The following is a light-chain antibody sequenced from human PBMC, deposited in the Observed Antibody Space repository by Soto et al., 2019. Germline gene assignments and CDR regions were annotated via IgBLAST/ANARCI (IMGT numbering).Light chain of an antibody. V-gene: IGKV1-39*01. J-gene: IGKJ1*01. CDR3: QQSYSTPPT. CDR2: AAS. CDR1: QSFCSY. Sequence: DIQMTQSPSSLSASVGDRVTITCRASQSFCSYLIWYKQNLGKAPKLLIFAASSLQSGVPSRFSGIGSGTDFTLTIISLQPEDFATYYCQQSYSTPPTFGQGTKVDIK.